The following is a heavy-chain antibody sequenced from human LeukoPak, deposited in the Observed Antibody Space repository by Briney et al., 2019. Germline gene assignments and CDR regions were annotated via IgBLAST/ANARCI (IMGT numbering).Heavy chain of an antibody. J-gene: IGHJ5*02. Sequence: SETLSLTCTVSGGSISNYYWSWIRQPPGKGLEWIGYIYYTGSTNYSPSLKSRVTISVDTSKNQFSLKVSSVTAADTAVYYCARAHYYDSSGYFVRHWFDPWGQGTLVTVSS. CDR1: GGSISNYY. CDR2: IYYTGST. D-gene: IGHD3-22*01. CDR3: ARAHYYDSSGYFVRHWFDP. V-gene: IGHV4-59*08.